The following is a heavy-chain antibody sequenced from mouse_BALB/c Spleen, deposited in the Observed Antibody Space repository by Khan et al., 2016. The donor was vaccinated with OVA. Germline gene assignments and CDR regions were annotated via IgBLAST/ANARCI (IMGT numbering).Heavy chain of an antibody. Sequence: EVQLQEPGPGLVKPSQSLSLTCTVTGYSITSNYAWNWIRQFPGNKLAWMGYISYIGSTSYNPSLKSRTAITRDTSKNHFFLQLNSVTTEDTATYYCARSNYYGYAMDYWGQGTSVTVSS. V-gene: IGHV3-2*02. J-gene: IGHJ4*01. CDR2: ISYIGST. CDR3: ARSNYYGYAMDY. D-gene: IGHD1-1*01. CDR1: GYSITSNYA.